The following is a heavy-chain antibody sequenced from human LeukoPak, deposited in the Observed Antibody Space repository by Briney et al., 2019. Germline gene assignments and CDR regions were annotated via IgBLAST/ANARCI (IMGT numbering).Heavy chain of an antibody. J-gene: IGHJ4*02. Sequence: HPGGSLRLSCAASGFTFSSNVMHWVRQAPGKGLEWVATIWYDGSQKYYADSVKGRFTISRDNSKNTLYVQMNSLRADDTAVYYCARLVGARGGYFDYWGQGTLVTVSS. D-gene: IGHD1-26*01. CDR3: ARLVGARGGYFDY. CDR1: GFTFSSNV. CDR2: IWYDGSQK. V-gene: IGHV3-33*01.